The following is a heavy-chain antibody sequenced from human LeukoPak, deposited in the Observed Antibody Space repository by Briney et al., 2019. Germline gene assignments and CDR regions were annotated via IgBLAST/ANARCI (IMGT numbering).Heavy chain of an antibody. CDR3: AKDGGTLRTSQYYYYMDV. V-gene: IGHV3-30*02. J-gene: IGHJ6*03. Sequence: PGGSLRLSCAASGFTFSSYGMHWVRQAPGKGLEWVAFIRYGGSNKYYADSVKGRFTISRDNSKNTLYLQMNSLRAEDTAVYYCAKDGGTLRTSQYYYYMDVWGKGTTVTISS. D-gene: IGHD2-2*01. CDR1: GFTFSSYG. CDR2: IRYGGSNK.